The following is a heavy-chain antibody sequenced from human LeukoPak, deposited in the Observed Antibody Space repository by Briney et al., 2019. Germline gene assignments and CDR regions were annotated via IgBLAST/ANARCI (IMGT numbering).Heavy chain of an antibody. V-gene: IGHV3-48*03. CDR3: AKVAKYYYGSETYYFFEH. J-gene: IGHJ4*02. Sequence: GGSLRLSCAASGFTFSNYEMHWVRQAPGKGLEWVSYISSSGSDIYYVDSVKGRFTISRDDAKRSLYLQMNSLRVEDTAVYYCAKVAKYYYGSETYYFFEHWGQGTPVTASS. D-gene: IGHD3-10*01. CDR1: GFTFSNYE. CDR2: ISSSGSDI.